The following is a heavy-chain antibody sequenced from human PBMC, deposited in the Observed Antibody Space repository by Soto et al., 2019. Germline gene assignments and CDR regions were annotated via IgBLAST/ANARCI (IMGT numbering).Heavy chain of an antibody. CDR3: ARTYADTAMAEYYYYMDV. CDR2: INPSGGST. Sequence: QVQLVQSGAEVKKPGASVKVSCKASGYTFTSYYMHWVRQAPGQGLEWMGIINPSGGSTSYAQKFQGRVTMTRDTSTSTVYMELSSLRSEDTAVYYCARTYADTAMAEYYYYMDVWGKGTTVTVSS. CDR1: GYTFTSYY. J-gene: IGHJ6*03. V-gene: IGHV1-46*03. D-gene: IGHD5-18*01.